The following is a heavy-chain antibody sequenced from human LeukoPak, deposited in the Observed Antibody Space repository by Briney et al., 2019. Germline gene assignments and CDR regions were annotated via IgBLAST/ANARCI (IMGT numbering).Heavy chain of an antibody. Sequence: GGSLRLSCVASGFTFSSYAMSWVRQAPGKGLEWVSAISGSGGSTYYADSVKGRFTISRDNSKNTLSLQMNSLRAEDTAVYYCAKTPTMTSPPFDYWGQGTLVTVSS. V-gene: IGHV3-23*01. CDR1: GFTFSSYA. CDR2: ISGSGGST. D-gene: IGHD4-17*01. CDR3: AKTPTMTSPPFDY. J-gene: IGHJ4*02.